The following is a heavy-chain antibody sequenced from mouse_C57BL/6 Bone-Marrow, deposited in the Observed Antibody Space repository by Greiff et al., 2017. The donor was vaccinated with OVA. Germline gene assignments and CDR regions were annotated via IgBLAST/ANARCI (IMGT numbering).Heavy chain of an antibody. D-gene: IGHD2-12*01. Sequence: DVKLQESGPGLVKPSQSLSLTCSVTGYSITSGYYWNWIRQFPGNKLEWMGYISYDGSNNYNPSLKNRISITRDTSKNQFFLKLNSVTTEDTATYYCARDTRVAMDYWGQGTSVTVSS. V-gene: IGHV3-6*01. CDR1: GYSITSGYY. CDR2: ISYDGSN. J-gene: IGHJ4*01. CDR3: ARDTRVAMDY.